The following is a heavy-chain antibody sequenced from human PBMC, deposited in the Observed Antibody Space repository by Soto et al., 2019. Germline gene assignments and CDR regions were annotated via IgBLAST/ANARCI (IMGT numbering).Heavy chain of an antibody. V-gene: IGHV1-18*04. D-gene: IGHD3-3*01. J-gene: IGHJ6*02. CDR1: GYTFTSYG. Sequence: ASVKVSCKASGYTFTSYGISWVRQAPGQGLEWMGWISAYNGNTNYAQKLQGRVTMTTDTSTSTAYMELRSLRSDDTAVYYCARDLREWLFPLRVDYYYGMDVCGQGPTVTVSS. CDR2: ISAYNGNT. CDR3: ARDLREWLFPLRVDYYYGMDV.